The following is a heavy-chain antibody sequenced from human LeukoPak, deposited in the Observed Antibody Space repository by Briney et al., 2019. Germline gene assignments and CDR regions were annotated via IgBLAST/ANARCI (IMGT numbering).Heavy chain of an antibody. CDR2: INSDGSST. J-gene: IGHJ4*02. D-gene: IGHD3-22*01. CDR3: ASLYYYGSSGYLPFDY. V-gene: IGHV3-74*01. Sequence: PGGSLRLSCAASGFTFSSYWMHWVRQAPGKGLVWVSRINSDGSSTSYADSVKGRFTISRDNAKNTLYLQMNSLRAEDTAVYYCASLYYYGSSGYLPFDYWGQGTLVTVSS. CDR1: GFTFSSYW.